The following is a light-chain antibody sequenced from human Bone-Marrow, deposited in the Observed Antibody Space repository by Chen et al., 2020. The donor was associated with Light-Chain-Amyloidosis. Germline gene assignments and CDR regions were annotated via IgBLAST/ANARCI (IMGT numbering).Light chain of an antibody. CDR3: QQYGHTPYT. Sequence: IVLTQSPGTLSLSPGERATLSCRASQGVRSTNLAWYQQKPGQAPRLLIYGAYTRATGIPDRFRGSGSGTDCTLAISRLEPEDYAGYHCQQYGHTPYTFGQGTKLEIQ. J-gene: IGKJ2*01. V-gene: IGKV3-20*01. CDR2: GAY. CDR1: QGVRSTN.